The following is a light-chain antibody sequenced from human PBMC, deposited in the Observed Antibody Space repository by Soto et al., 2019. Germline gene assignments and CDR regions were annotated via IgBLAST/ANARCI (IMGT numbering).Light chain of an antibody. CDR3: QQYSSSWT. V-gene: IGKV3-20*01. CDR2: GAS. Sequence: EIVLTQSPGALSLSPGDRATLSCRASQSVSSSSLAWYQQKPGQAPRLLIYGASSRATGIPDRFSGSGSGTDFTLTITRMEPEDFAMYYCQQYSSSWTFGQGTKVDIK. CDR1: QSVSSSS. J-gene: IGKJ1*01.